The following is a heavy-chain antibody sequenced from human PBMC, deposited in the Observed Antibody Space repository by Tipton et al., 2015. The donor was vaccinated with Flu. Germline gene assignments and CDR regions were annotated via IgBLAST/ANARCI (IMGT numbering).Heavy chain of an antibody. V-gene: IGHV4-38-2*01. D-gene: IGHD3-10*01. J-gene: IGHJ4*02. CDR3: ARSTYYYGSGTSDF. CDR2: ISHSGRT. CDR1: AYSTSSGYY. Sequence: TLSLTCAVSAYSTSSGYYWGWIRQPPGKGLEWIGSISHSGRTYYKPSLKSRVTMSLDTSENQLSLNLRFVTAADTAVYYCARSTYYYGSGTSDFWGQGTLVTVSS.